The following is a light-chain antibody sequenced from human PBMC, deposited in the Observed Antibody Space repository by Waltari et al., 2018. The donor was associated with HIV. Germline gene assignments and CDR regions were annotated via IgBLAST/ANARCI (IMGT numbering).Light chain of an antibody. Sequence: EIVLTQSPATLSLSPGDTATLSCRASQSVNSYLAWYQKKPGQTPRLLMYDASNRAAGIAARFSGDGSGTDFTLTISSLEPEDFAVYYCQQRSNWPPYTFGQGTKLEIK. CDR1: QSVNSY. V-gene: IGKV3-11*01. CDR2: DAS. CDR3: QQRSNWPPYT. J-gene: IGKJ2*01.